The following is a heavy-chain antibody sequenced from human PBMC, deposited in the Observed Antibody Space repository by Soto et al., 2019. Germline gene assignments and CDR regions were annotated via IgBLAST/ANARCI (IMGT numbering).Heavy chain of an antibody. CDR2: ISYDGSNK. J-gene: IGHJ4*02. Sequence: XXSLRLSCAASGFTFSSYGMHWVLQAPGKGLEWVAVISYDGSNKYYADSVKGRFTISRDNSKNTLYLQMNSLRAEDTAVYYCAKDPTPFEYSSSPGNYWGQGTLVTVSS. CDR3: AKDPTPFEYSSSPGNY. D-gene: IGHD6-6*01. CDR1: GFTFSSYG. V-gene: IGHV3-30*18.